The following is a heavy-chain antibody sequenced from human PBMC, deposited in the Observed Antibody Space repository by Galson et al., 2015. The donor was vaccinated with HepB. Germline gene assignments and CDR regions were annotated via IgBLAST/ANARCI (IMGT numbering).Heavy chain of an antibody. V-gene: IGHV3-9*01. CDR2: ISWNGGDV. CDR1: GFAFNEHT. J-gene: IGHJ6*02. D-gene: IGHD3-9*01. CDR3: AKDPARYLHWRLLYGLDV. Sequence: SLRLSCAASGFAFNEHTMHWVRQAPGKGLEWVSGISWNGGDVAYVDSVKGRFTISRDNAKNSLYLQMNSLRAEDTALYFCAKDPARYLHWRLLYGLDVWGQGATVTVSS.